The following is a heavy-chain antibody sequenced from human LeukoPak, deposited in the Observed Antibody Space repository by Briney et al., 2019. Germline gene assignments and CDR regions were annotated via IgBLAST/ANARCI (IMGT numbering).Heavy chain of an antibody. CDR2: ISTSSSTI. CDR1: GFTFSSYE. Sequence: PGGSLRLSCAASGFTFSSYEMNWVRQAPGKGLEWVSYISTSSSTIYYADSVKGRFTISRDNAKNSLYLQMNYLRAEDTAVYYCARGGDYSGWFDPWGRGTLVTVSS. V-gene: IGHV3-48*01. CDR3: ARGGDYSGWFDP. J-gene: IGHJ5*02. D-gene: IGHD1-26*01.